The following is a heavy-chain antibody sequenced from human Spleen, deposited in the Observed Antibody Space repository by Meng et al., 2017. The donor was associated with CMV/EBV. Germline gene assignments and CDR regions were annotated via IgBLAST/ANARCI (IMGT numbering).Heavy chain of an antibody. Sequence: GGAISSSSWRRWVRQPPGEGLWWIGEIYHSGSNNYSPSLRSRVTISVDKSKNQFSLKLSSVTAADTAVYYCARVIGGGYSYGFFDYWGQGTLVTVSS. V-gene: IGHV4-4*02. CDR2: IYHSGSN. CDR3: ARVIGGGYSYGFFDY. J-gene: IGHJ4*02. CDR1: GGAISSSSW. D-gene: IGHD5-18*01.